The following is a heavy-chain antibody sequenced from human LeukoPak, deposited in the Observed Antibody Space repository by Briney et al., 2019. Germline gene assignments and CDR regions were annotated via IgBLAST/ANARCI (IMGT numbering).Heavy chain of an antibody. V-gene: IGHV1-2*02. D-gene: IGHD4-17*01. Sequence: GASVNVSCKASGYTFTGYYMHWVRQAPGQGLEWMGWINPNSGGTNYAQKFQGRVTMTRDTSISTAYMELSRLRSDDTAVYYCAREGSGPPNYGDPLDYWGQGTLVTVSS. J-gene: IGHJ4*02. CDR2: INPNSGGT. CDR1: GYTFTGYY. CDR3: AREGSGPPNYGDPLDY.